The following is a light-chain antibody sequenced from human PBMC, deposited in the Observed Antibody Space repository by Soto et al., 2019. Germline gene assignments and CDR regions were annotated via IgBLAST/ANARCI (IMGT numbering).Light chain of an antibody. CDR1: SSNIGSNT. CDR3: AAWDDSLNGWV. CDR2: SNN. Sequence: VLAQPPSASWTPGQRVSISCSVSSSNIGSNTVNWYQQLPGTAPKLLIYSNNQRPSGVPDRFSGSKSGTSASLAISGLQSEDEADYYCAAWDDSLNGWVFGGGTQLTVL. V-gene: IGLV1-44*01. J-gene: IGLJ3*02.